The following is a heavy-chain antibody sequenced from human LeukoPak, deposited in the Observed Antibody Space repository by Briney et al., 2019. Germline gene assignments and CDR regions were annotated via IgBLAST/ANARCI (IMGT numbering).Heavy chain of an antibody. CDR3: ARTKYYYDSSGYPDAFDI. CDR2: IYSSGST. CDR1: GFTVSTNY. D-gene: IGHD3-22*01. V-gene: IGHV3-53*01. Sequence: PGGSLRLSCAASGFTVSTNYMNWVRQAPGKGLEWVSVIYSSGSTYYADSVEGRFTISRDNSKNTLYLQMNGLRAEDTAVYYCARTKYYYDSSGYPDAFDIWGQGTMVTVSS. J-gene: IGHJ3*02.